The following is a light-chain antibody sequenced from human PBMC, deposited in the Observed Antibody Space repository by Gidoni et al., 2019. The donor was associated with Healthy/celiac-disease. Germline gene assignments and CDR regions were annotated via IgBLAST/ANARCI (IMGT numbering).Light chain of an antibody. CDR2: GAS. Sequence: EIVLTQSPGTLSLSPGERATLSCRASQCVSSNYLAWYQQKPRQAPRLLIYGASSRATGIPNRFSSSGSGTNFTLTIDKLEPEDFEVYNSQQYGSTFGQGTKLEIK. CDR3: QQYGST. V-gene: IGKV3-20*01. J-gene: IGKJ2*01. CDR1: QCVSSNY.